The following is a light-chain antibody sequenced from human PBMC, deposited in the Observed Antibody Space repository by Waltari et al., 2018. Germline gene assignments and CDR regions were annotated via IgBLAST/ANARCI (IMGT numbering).Light chain of an antibody. Sequence: HSALTQPASVSGSPGQSITISCTGTTSDFGGFNFVSWYQQHPGKAPNLLISDVSNRPSGVSNRFSGSKSGNTASLTISGLQAEDEADYYCSSHRSSSTPYVFGTGTKVTVL. J-gene: IGLJ1*01. CDR2: DVS. CDR1: TSDFGGFNF. V-gene: IGLV2-14*01. CDR3: SSHRSSSTPYV.